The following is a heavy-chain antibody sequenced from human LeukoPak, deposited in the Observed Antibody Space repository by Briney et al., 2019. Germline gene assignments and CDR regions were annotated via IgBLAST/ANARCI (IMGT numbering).Heavy chain of an antibody. CDR1: GFALSSHW. CDR3: ARNNGMDV. Sequence: LSGGSLRLSCAASGFALSSHWMTWVRQVPGRGPEWVANVNRDGRETYYLDSVKGRFTISKDNAKNSLYLQMNSLRAEDTALYHCARNNGMDVWGQGTTVIVSS. V-gene: IGHV3-7*03. CDR2: VNRDGRET. J-gene: IGHJ6*02.